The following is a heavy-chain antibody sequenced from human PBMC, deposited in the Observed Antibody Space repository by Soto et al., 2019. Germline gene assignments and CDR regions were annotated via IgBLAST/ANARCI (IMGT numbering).Heavy chain of an antibody. D-gene: IGHD3-16*01. CDR2: IYWNDDK. J-gene: IGHJ5*02. CDR1: GFSLTTRGVG. Sequence: QITLKESGHTLVKPTQPLTLTCTFSGFSLTTRGVGVGWIRQPPGKALECLALIYWNDDKRYSPSLQSRLSITKDTSKNQVVLTMTNVDPVDTATYYCAHIPNYYQYDWFDPWGQGTLVSVSS. V-gene: IGHV2-5*01. CDR3: AHIPNYYQYDWFDP.